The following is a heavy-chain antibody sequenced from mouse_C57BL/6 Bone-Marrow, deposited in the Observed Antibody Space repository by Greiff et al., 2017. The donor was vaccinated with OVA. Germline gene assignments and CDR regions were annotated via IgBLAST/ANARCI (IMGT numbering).Heavy chain of an antibody. V-gene: IGHV1-15*01. Sequence: VKLQESGAELVRPGASVTLSCKASGYTFTDYEMHWVKQTPVHGLEWIGAIDPETGGTAYNQKFKGKAILTADKSSSTAYMELRSLTSEDSAVYYCTICDDGYYFFAYWGQGTLVTVSA. CDR1: GYTFTDYE. D-gene: IGHD2-3*01. CDR3: TICDDGYYFFAY. CDR2: IDPETGGT. J-gene: IGHJ3*01.